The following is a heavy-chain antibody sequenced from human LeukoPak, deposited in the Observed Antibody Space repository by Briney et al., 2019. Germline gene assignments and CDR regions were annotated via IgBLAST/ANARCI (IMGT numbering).Heavy chain of an antibody. CDR3: ARVSPDYTNNWFDP. CDR2: IIPIFGTA. J-gene: IGHJ5*02. D-gene: IGHD4-11*01. CDR1: GGTFSSYA. Sequence: GSSLKVSCKASGGTFSSYAISWVRQAPGQGLEWMGRIIPIFGTANYAQKFQGRVTITTDESTSTAYMELSSLRSEDTAVYYCARVSPDYTNNWFDPWGQGTLVTVSS. V-gene: IGHV1-69*05.